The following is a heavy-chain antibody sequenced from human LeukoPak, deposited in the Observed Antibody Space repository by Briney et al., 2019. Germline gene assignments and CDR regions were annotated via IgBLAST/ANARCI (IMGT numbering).Heavy chain of an antibody. D-gene: IGHD5-12*01. J-gene: IGHJ5*02. Sequence: PSETLSLTCTVSGGSISSYYWSWIRQPAGKGLEWIGRIYTSGSTNYNPSLKSRVTMSVDTSKNQFSLKLSSVTAADTAVYYCAREFEPGNLRIVATNYGGWFDPWGQGTLVTVSS. V-gene: IGHV4-4*07. CDR3: AREFEPGNLRIVATNYGGWFDP. CDR1: GGSISSYY. CDR2: IYTSGST.